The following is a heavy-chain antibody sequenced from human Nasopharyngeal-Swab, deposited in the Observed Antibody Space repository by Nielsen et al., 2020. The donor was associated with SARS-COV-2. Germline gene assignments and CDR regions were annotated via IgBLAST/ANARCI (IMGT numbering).Heavy chain of an antibody. CDR1: GFTFRSYS. CDR3: ARDYIPVATIWKYFDY. Sequence: GGSLRLSCAASGFTFRSYSMNWVRQAPGKGLEWVSSISSSSSYIYYADSVKGRFTISRDNAKNSLYLQMNSLRAEDTAVYYCARDYIPVATIWKYFDYWGQGTLVTVSS. D-gene: IGHD5-12*01. V-gene: IGHV3-21*01. CDR2: ISSSSSYI. J-gene: IGHJ4*02.